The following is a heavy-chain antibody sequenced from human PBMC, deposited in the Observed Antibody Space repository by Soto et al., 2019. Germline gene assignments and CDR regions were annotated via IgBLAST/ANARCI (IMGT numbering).Heavy chain of an antibody. CDR2: IVVGSGNT. CDR1: GFTFTSSA. V-gene: IGHV1-58*01. D-gene: IGHD2-15*01. Sequence: SVKVSCKASGFTFTSSAVQWVRQARGQRLEWIGWIVVGSGNTNYAQKFQERVTITRDMSTSKAYMELSSLRSEDTAVYYCAADSCSGGSCYGLSYYGMDVWGQGTTVTVSS. CDR3: AADSCSGGSCYGLSYYGMDV. J-gene: IGHJ6*02.